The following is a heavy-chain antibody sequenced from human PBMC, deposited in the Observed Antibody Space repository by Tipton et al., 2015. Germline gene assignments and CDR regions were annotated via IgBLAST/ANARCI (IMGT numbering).Heavy chain of an antibody. Sequence: SLRLSCEGSGLTLSNYVMIWIRQAPGKGLKWVSSISPTGSATYYADAVKGRFTISRDNSKNTLYLEMNSLRAEDTAVYYCARDSAEYGDYPDNFDYWGQGTLVTVSS. CDR2: ISPTGSAT. D-gene: IGHD4-17*01. CDR1: GLTLSNYV. J-gene: IGHJ4*02. CDR3: ARDSAEYGDYPDNFDY. V-gene: IGHV3-23*01.